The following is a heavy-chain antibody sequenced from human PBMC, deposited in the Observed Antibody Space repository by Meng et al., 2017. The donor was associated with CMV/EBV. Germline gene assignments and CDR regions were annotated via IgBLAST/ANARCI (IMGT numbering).Heavy chain of an antibody. Sequence: GESLKISCAACGFTFSSYDMHWVRQATGKGLEWVSVIYSGGSSTYYADSVKGRFTISRDNSKNTLYLQMNSLRAEDTAVYYCAKGLWAVAARGYWGQGTLVTVSS. V-gene: IGHV3-23*03. J-gene: IGHJ4*02. CDR1: GFTFSSYD. CDR2: IYSGGSST. D-gene: IGHD6-6*01. CDR3: AKGLWAVAARGY.